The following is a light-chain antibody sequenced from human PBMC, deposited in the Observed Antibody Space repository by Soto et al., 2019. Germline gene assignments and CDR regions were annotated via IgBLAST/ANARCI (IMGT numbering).Light chain of an antibody. J-gene: IGKJ1*01. CDR3: QQYNSYPWT. CDR2: KAS. Sequence: DIQMTQSPSTLSASVGDRVTITCRASQSISSWLAWYQQKPGKAPKLLIYKASSLESGVPSRFSGSGSGTDLPLTISSLQPDDFATYYCQQYNSYPWTFGQGTKVEIK. V-gene: IGKV1-5*03. CDR1: QSISSW.